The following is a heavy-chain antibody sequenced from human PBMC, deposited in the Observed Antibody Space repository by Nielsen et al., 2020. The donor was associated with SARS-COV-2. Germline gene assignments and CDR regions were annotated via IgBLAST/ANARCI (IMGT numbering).Heavy chain of an antibody. J-gene: IGHJ6*02. V-gene: IGHV3-30*18. Sequence: GESLKISCAASGFTFSSYGMHWVRQAPGKGLEWVAVISYDGSNKYYADSVKGRFTISRDNSKNTLYLQMNSLRAEDTAVYYCAKGGGYWYYYGSGGYYGMDVWGQGTTVTVSS. CDR3: AKGGGYWYYYGSGGYYGMDV. D-gene: IGHD3-10*01. CDR2: ISYDGSNK. CDR1: GFTFSSYG.